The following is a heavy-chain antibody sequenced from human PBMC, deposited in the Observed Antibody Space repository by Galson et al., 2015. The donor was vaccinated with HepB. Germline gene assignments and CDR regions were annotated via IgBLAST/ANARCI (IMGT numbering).Heavy chain of an antibody. CDR1: GFTFKNFG. CDR2: IWHDGGKK. Sequence: SLRLSCAASGFTFKNFGMHWVRQAPGKGLEWVAVIWHDGGKKYYGDSVKGRFTVSRDNHENTLSLQMNSLRVEDTATYFCARSLGIGIDFWGQGSLVIVSS. V-gene: IGHV3-33*08. CDR3: ARSLGIGIDF. D-gene: IGHD2-21*01. J-gene: IGHJ4*02.